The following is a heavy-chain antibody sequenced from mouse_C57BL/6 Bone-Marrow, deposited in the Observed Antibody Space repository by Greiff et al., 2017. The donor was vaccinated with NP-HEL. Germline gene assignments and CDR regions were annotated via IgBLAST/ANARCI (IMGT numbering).Heavy chain of an antibody. CDR1: GFNIKDDY. D-gene: IGHD3-2*02. J-gene: IGHJ3*01. CDR3: NTQIRIRWFAY. CDR2: IDPENGDT. V-gene: IGHV14-4*01. Sequence: VQLKESGAELVRPGASVKLSCTASGFNIKDDYMHWVKQRPEQGLEWIGWIDPENGDTEYASKFQGKATLPADTSSNTAYLQLSSLTPEYTAVYYCNTQIRIRWFAYWGQGTLVTVSA.